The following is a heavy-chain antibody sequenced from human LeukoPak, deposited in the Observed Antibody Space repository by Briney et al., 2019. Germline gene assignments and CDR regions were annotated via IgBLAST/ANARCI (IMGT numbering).Heavy chain of an antibody. Sequence: GGSLRLSCAASGFTFSDYAMSWVRQAPGKGLEWVSGISVDGGATYYADSVKGRFTLSRDNSKNTLYLQMNSLRAEDTAVYYCARDYLVRGVYDYWGQGTLVTVSS. CDR2: ISVDGGAT. D-gene: IGHD3-10*01. CDR3: ARDYLVRGVYDY. V-gene: IGHV3-23*01. J-gene: IGHJ4*02. CDR1: GFTFSDYA.